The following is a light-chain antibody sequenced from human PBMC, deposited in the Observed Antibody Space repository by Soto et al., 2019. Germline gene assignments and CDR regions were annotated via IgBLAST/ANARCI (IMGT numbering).Light chain of an antibody. CDR1: SSDVGGYNF. Sequence: QSALTQPASVSGAPGQSITISCTGTSSDVGGYNFVSWFQQHPGKAPKLMIYEVNKRPSGISNRFSGSKSGNTASLTISGLQAEDEADYYCCSSAGSSTLVFGGGTKLTVL. J-gene: IGLJ2*01. V-gene: IGLV2-23*02. CDR3: CSSAGSSTLV. CDR2: EVN.